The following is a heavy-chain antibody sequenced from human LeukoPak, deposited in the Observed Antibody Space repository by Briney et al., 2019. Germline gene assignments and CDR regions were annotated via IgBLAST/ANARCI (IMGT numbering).Heavy chain of an antibody. D-gene: IGHD4-23*01. CDR2: ISAYNGNT. J-gene: IGHJ5*02. V-gene: IGHV1-18*01. CDR1: GYTFTSYG. CDR3: ARPQTSYGGNLNWFDP. Sequence: ASVKVSCKASGYTFTSYGISWVRQAPGQGLEWMGWISAYNGNTNYAQKLQGRVTMTTDTSTSTAYMELRSLRSDDTAVYYCARPQTSYGGNLNWFDPWGQGTLVTVSS.